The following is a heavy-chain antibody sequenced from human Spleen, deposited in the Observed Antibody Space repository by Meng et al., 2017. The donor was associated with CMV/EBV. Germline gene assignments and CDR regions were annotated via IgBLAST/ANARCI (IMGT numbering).Heavy chain of an antibody. Sequence: GGSLRLSCAGSGFTFSSYSMNWVRQAPGKGLEWVASISGSSRDIYYADSMKGRFTISRDNAKNSLYLHMNSLRAEDTAVYYCARDRGTSGWYNLDYWGQGTLVTVSS. CDR3: ARDRGTSGWYNLDY. V-gene: IGHV3-21*01. CDR2: ISGSSRDI. D-gene: IGHD6-19*01. J-gene: IGHJ4*02. CDR1: GFTFSSYS.